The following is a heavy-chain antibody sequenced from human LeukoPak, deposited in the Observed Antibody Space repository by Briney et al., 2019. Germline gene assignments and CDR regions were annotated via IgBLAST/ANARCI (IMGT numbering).Heavy chain of an antibody. V-gene: IGHV4-34*01. J-gene: IGHJ3*02. CDR3: ARGGHVVPAAICYSACAFDI. CDR1: GGSFSGYY. CDR2: INHSGST. D-gene: IGHD2-2*02. Sequence: SETLSLTCAVYGGSFSGYYWSWFRQPPGKGLEWIGEINHSGSTNYNPSLKSRVTISVDTSKNQFSLKLSSVTAADTAVYYCARGGHVVPAAICYSACAFDIWGQGTMVTVSS.